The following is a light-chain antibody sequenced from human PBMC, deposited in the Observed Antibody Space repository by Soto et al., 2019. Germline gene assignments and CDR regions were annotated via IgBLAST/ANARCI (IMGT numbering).Light chain of an antibody. V-gene: IGLV2-23*01. CDR3: CSYAGSGTNV. CDR2: EGS. Sequence: QSVLTQPASVSGSPGQSITISCAGTSSDVGNYNLVSWYQQHPGKAPKVMIYEGSKRPSGVSNRFSGSKSGNTASLTISGLQAEDEADYYCCSYAGSGTNVFGTGTKVTVL. J-gene: IGLJ1*01. CDR1: SSDVGNYNL.